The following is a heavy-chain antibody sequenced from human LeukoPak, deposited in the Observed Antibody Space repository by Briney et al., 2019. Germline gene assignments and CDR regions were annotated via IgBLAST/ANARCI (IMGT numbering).Heavy chain of an antibody. J-gene: IGHJ4*02. CDR3: ARAGELTSQQFDY. V-gene: IGHV4-59*01. D-gene: IGHD1-7*01. CDR1: GGSISSYY. CDR2: IYYSGSI. Sequence: SETLSLTCTVSGGSISSYYWSWIRQPPGKGLEWIRYIYYSGSINYNPSLKSRVTISVDTSKNQFSLKLSSVTAADTAVYYCARAGELTSQQFDYWGQGTLVTVSS.